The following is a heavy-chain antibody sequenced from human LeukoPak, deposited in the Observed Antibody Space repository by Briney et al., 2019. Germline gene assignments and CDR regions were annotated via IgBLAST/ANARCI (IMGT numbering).Heavy chain of an antibody. CDR3: ASPPYGDSDVGPLDY. CDR2: ISYGGSNK. Sequence: GGSLRLSCAASGFTFSSYAMHWVRQAPGKGLEWVAVISYGGSNKYYADSVKGRFTISRDNSKNTLYLQMNSLRAEDTAVYYCASPPYGDSDVGPLDYWGQGTLVTVSS. V-gene: IGHV3-30*04. D-gene: IGHD4-17*01. J-gene: IGHJ4*02. CDR1: GFTFSSYA.